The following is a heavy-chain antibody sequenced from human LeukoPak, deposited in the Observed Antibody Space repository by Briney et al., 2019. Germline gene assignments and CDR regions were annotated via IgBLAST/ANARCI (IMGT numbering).Heavy chain of an antibody. CDR1: GFTFSSYA. D-gene: IGHD3-10*01. V-gene: IGHV3-64*01. J-gene: IGHJ3*02. CDR2: ISSNGGST. Sequence: GGSLRLSCAASGFTFSSYAMHWVRQAPGKGLEYVSAISSNGGSTYYANSVKGRFTISRDNSKNTLYLQVGSLRAEDMAVYYCARDRPHPGFGELLWDAFDIWGQGTMVTVSS. CDR3: ARDRPHPGFGELLWDAFDI.